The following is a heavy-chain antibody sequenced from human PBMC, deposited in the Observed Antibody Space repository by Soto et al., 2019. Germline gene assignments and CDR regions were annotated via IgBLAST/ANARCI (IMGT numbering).Heavy chain of an antibody. D-gene: IGHD6-13*01. CDR3: ARFSSSWYPNPLFYDY. Sequence: QVTLKESGPVLVKPTETLTLTCTVSGFSLSNARMGVSWIRQPPGKALEWLAHIFSNDEKSYSTSLKSRLTISKDTSKSQVVLTMTNMDPVDTATYFCARFSSSWYPNPLFYDYWGQGTLVTVSS. CDR1: GFSLSNARMG. J-gene: IGHJ4*02. V-gene: IGHV2-26*01. CDR2: IFSNDEK.